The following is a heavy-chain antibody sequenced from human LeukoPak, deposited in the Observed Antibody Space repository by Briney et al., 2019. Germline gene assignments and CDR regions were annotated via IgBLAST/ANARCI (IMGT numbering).Heavy chain of an antibody. V-gene: IGHV1-69*13. D-gene: IGHD4-17*01. CDR3: AKSVNYGDLNY. CDR2: IIPIFGTA. Sequence: ASVKVSCKASGGTFSSYAISWVRQAPGQGLEWMGGIIPIFGTANYAQKFQGRVTITADESTSTAYMELSSLRAEDTALYYCAKSVNYGDLNYWGQGTLVTVSS. CDR1: GGTFSSYA. J-gene: IGHJ4*02.